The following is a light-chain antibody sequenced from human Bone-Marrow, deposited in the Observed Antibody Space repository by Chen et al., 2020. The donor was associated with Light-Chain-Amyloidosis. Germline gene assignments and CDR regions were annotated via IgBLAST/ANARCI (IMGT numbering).Light chain of an antibody. V-gene: IGKV1-39*01. CDR2: TSP. CDR3: QQSSSAPQT. J-gene: IGKJ2*01. CDR1: QSISIY. Sequence: DIQMTQSPSSLSASVGDRVTIPCRASQSISIYLNWYQQKPGKAPNLLIYTSPNLQSGVPSRFSGSGSVTDFTLTISSLQPEDFATYYFQQSSSAPQTFGQGTKLEIK.